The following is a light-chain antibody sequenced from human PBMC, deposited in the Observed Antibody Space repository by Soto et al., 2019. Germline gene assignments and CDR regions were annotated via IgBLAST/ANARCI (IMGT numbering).Light chain of an antibody. Sequence: QSVLTQPPSASGTPGQRVTISCSGSSSNIGSNTVNWYRQLPGTAPKLLIYSNNQRPSGVPDRFSGSKSGTSASLAISGLQSEDEADYYCAAWDDSLNGVVFGGGTTLTVL. CDR2: SNN. CDR1: SSNIGSNT. J-gene: IGLJ2*01. V-gene: IGLV1-44*01. CDR3: AAWDDSLNGVV.